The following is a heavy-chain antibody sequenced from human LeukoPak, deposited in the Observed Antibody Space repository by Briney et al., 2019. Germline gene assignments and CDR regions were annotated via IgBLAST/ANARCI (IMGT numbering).Heavy chain of an antibody. CDR1: AYTFIGYD. V-gene: IGHV1-46*01. J-gene: IGHJ4*02. CDR2: INPSGGYT. Sequence: ASVKVSFKASAYTFIGYDMHWVRQAPGQGLEWMGIINPSGGYTSYTNYAQKFQGRVTMTRDMSTSTVYMELSSLRSEDTAVYYCARDYQGFDYWGQGTLVTVSS. D-gene: IGHD2-2*01. CDR3: ARDYQGFDY.